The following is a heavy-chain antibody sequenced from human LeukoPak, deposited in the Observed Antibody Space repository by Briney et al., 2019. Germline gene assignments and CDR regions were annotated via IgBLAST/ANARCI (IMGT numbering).Heavy chain of an antibody. J-gene: IGHJ4*02. CDR1: GYSISSGYY. CDR2: IYYSGST. V-gene: IGHV4-38-2*02. CDR3: ARSLTYYDILTGYYNAGYFDY. D-gene: IGHD3-9*01. Sequence: SETLSLTCTVSGYSISSGYYWGWIRQPPGKGLEWIGSIYYSGSTYYNPSLKSRVTISVDTSKNQFSLKLSSVTAADTAVYYCARSLTYYDILTGYYNAGYFDYWGQGTLVTVSS.